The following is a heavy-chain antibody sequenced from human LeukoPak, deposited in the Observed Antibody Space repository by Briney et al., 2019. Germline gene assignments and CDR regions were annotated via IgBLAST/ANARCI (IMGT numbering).Heavy chain of an antibody. CDR1: GGSFSGYY. Sequence: SETLSLTCAVYGGSFSGYYWSWIRQPPGKELEWIGEINHSGSTNYNPSLKSRVTISVGTSKNQFSLKLSSVTAADTAVYYCARGFWGFDPWGQGTLVTVSS. CDR3: ARGFWGFDP. CDR2: INHSGST. J-gene: IGHJ5*02. D-gene: IGHD3-16*01. V-gene: IGHV4-34*01.